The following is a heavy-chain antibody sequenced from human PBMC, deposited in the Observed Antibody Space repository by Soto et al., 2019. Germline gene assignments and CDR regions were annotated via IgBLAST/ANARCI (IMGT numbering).Heavy chain of an antibody. CDR2: IIPIFGTA. CDR3: ARGPNIVVVPAATPRGFDP. J-gene: IGHJ5*02. V-gene: IGHV1-69*13. D-gene: IGHD2-2*01. CDR1: GYTFTSYG. Sequence: SVKVSCKASGYTFTSYGISWVRQAPGQGLEWMGGIIPIFGTANYAQKFQGRVTITADESTSTAYMELSSLRSEDTAVYYCARGPNIVVVPAATPRGFDPWGQGTLVTVSS.